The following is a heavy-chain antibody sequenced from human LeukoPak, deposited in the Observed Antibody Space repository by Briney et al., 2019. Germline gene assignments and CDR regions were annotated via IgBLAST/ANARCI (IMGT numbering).Heavy chain of an antibody. CDR3: ARDPGYYYDSSGYD. V-gene: IGHV4-38-2*02. D-gene: IGHD3-22*01. CDR2: IYHSGST. J-gene: IGHJ4*02. Sequence: SETLSLTCTVSGYSISSGYYWGWIRQPPGKGLEWIGSIYHSGSTYYNPSLKSRVTISVDTSKNQFSLKLSSVTAADTAVYYCARDPGYYYDSSGYDWGQGTLVTVSS. CDR1: GYSISSGYY.